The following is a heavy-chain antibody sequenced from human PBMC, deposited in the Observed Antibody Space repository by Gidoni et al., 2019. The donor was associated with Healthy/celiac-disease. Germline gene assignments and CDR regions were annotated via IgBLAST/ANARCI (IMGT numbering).Heavy chain of an antibody. Sequence: QVQLVQSGAEVKKPGSSVKVSCKASGGTFSSYAISWVRPAPGQGLEWMGGIIPIFGTANYAQKFQGRVTITADESTSTAYMELSSLRSEDTAVYYCARRVYYYDSSGYYPGTYYYYYGMDVWGQGTTVTVSS. CDR3: ARRVYYYDSSGYYPGTYYYYYGMDV. J-gene: IGHJ6*02. D-gene: IGHD3-22*01. CDR2: IIPIFGTA. V-gene: IGHV1-69*01. CDR1: GGTFSSYA.